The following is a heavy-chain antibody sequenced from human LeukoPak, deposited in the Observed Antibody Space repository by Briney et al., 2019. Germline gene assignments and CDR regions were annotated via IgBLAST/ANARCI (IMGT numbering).Heavy chain of an antibody. CDR2: INHSGST. V-gene: IGHV4-39*07. J-gene: IGHJ4*02. CDR1: GGSISSTNYY. Sequence: TSETLSLTCSVSGGSISSTNYYWSWIRQPPGKGLEWIGEINHSGSTNYNPSLKSRVTISVDTSKNQFSLKLSSVTAADTAVYYCARRRGNTSGFQGYYFDYWGQGTLVTVSS. CDR3: ARRRGNTSGFQGYYFDY. D-gene: IGHD6-19*01.